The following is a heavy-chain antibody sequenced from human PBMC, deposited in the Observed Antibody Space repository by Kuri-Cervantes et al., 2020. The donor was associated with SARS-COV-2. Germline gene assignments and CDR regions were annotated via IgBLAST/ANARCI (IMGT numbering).Heavy chain of an antibody. CDR3: ARDGRPTKFDY. CDR2: INPNSGGT. V-gene: IGHV1-2*02. Sequence: ASVKVSCKASGYTFTGYYMHWVRQAPGQGLEWMGWINPNSGGTNYAQKFQGRVTMTRDTSTSTVYMELSSLRSEDTAVYYCARDGRPTKFDYWGQGTLVTVSS. J-gene: IGHJ4*02. CDR1: GYTFTGYY.